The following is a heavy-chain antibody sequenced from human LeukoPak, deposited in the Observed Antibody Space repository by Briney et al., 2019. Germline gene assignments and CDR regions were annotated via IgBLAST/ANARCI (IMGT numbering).Heavy chain of an antibody. CDR3: ARDSPVDYYYDSSGYYNHFDY. J-gene: IGHJ4*02. CDR2: IIPIFGTA. V-gene: IGHV1-69*05. D-gene: IGHD3-22*01. CDR1: GGTFSSYA. Sequence: SVKVSCKASGGTFSSYAISWVRQAPGQGLEWMGRIIPIFGTANYAQKFQGRVTITTDESTSTAYMELSSLRSEDTAVYYCARDSPVDYYYDSSGYYNHFDYWGQGTLVTVSS.